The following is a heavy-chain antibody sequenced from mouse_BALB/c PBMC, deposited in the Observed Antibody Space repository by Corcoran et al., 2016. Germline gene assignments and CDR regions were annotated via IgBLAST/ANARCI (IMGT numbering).Heavy chain of an antibody. D-gene: IGHD2-10*02. Sequence: EVQLQQSGPELVKPGASVKMSCKASGYTFTSYVMHWVKQKPGQGLEWIGYINPYNDGTKYNEKFKGKATLTSDKSSSTAYMELSSLTSEDSAVYDWARPYGNYGDYFDYWGQGTTLTVSS. CDR3: ARPYGNYGDYFDY. V-gene: IGHV1S136*01. CDR1: GYTFTSYV. CDR2: INPYNDGT. J-gene: IGHJ2*01.